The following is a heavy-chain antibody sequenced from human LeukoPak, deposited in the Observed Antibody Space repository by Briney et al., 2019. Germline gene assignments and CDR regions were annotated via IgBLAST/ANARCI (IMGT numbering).Heavy chain of an antibody. CDR1: GFTFSSYG. CDR3: AKAPPRYYYGSGSRGDNWFDP. V-gene: IGHV3-30*18. Sequence: PGGSLRLSCAASGFTFSSYGMHWDRQAPGKGLEWVAVISYDGSNKYYADSVKGRFTISRDNSKNTLYLQMNSLRAEDTAVYYCAKAPPRYYYGSGSRGDNWFDPWGQGTLVTVSS. CDR2: ISYDGSNK. D-gene: IGHD3-10*01. J-gene: IGHJ5*02.